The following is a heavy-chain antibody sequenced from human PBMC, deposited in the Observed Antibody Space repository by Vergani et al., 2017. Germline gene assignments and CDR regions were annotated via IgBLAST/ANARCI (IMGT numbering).Heavy chain of an antibody. J-gene: IGHJ5*02. Sequence: QVQLQESGPGLVKPSETLSLTCPVSGGSISSYYWSWIRQPPGKGLEWIGYIYYSGSTNYNPSLKSRVTISVDTSKNQFSLKLSSVTAAATAVYYCAREKELYWFDPWGQGTLVTVSS. CDR1: GGSISSYY. D-gene: IGHD1-26*01. V-gene: IGHV4-59*01. CDR2: IYYSGST. CDR3: AREKELYWFDP.